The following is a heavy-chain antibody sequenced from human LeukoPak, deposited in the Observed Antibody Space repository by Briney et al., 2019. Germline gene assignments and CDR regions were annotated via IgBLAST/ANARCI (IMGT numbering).Heavy chain of an antibody. Sequence: PGGSLRLSCAASGFTFSSYWMSWVRQAPGKGLEWVANIKGDGSEKYYVDSVKGRFTISRDNAKNSMYLQMNSLRDEDTAVYYCARNKVMTTIVVVKGHYFDYWGQGALVTVSS. J-gene: IGHJ4*02. CDR2: IKGDGSEK. CDR3: ARNKVMTTIVVVKGHYFDY. D-gene: IGHD3-22*01. V-gene: IGHV3-7*01. CDR1: GFTFSSYW.